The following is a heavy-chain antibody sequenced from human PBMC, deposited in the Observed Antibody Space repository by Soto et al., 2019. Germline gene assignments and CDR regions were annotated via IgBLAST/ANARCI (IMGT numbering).Heavy chain of an antibody. CDR3: ARVPIAARPIDY. Sequence: PSETLSLTCTVSGGSISSGDYYWSWIRQPPGKGLEWIGYIYYSGSTYYNPSLKSRVTISVDTSKDQFSLKLSSVTAADTAVYYCARVPIAARPIDYWGQGTLVTVS. CDR2: IYYSGST. V-gene: IGHV4-30-4*01. J-gene: IGHJ4*02. CDR1: GGSISSGDYY. D-gene: IGHD6-6*01.